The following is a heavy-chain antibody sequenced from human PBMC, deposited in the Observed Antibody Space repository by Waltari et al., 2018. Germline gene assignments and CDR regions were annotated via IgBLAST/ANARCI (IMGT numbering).Heavy chain of an antibody. V-gene: IGHV4-34*01. CDR1: GGSFSGYY. CDR2: INHSGST. J-gene: IGHJ4*02. D-gene: IGHD6-19*01. Sequence: QVQLQQWGAGLLKPSETLSLTCDVYGGSFSGYYWSWIRQPPGKGLEWIGEINHSGSTNYNPSLKSRVTISVDTSKNQFSLKLSSVTAADTAVYYCARGRGAVAEDPFDYWGQGTLVTVSS. CDR3: ARGRGAVAEDPFDY.